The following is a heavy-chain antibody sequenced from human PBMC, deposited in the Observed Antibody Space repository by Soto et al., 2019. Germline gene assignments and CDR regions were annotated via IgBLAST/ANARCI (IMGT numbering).Heavy chain of an antibody. CDR3: ARDSRDCSSTSCYPLDWFDH. V-gene: IGHV1-3*01. J-gene: IGHJ5*02. CDR2: INSGNGNT. Sequence: GASVNVSCKAAGYTSTSYAMHWVRQAPGQRLEWMGWINSGNGNTKYSQKFQGRVTITKDTSASTAYMELSSLRSDDTAVYYWARDSRDCSSTSCYPLDWFDHWGQGTLVTVSS. D-gene: IGHD2-2*01. CDR1: GYTSTSYA.